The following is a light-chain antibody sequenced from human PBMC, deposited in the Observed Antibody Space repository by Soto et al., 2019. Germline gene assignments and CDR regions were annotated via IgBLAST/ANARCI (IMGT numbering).Light chain of an antibody. CDR3: SSYTSSSTLGYV. CDR1: SSDGGGYNY. Sequence: QSALTQPASVSGSPGQSLTISCTGNSSDGGGYNYVSWYQQHPGKAPKLMIYDVSNRPSGVSNRFSGSKSGNTASLTISGLQAEDEADYYCSSYTSSSTLGYVFGTGTKVTVL. V-gene: IGLV2-14*01. CDR2: DVS. J-gene: IGLJ1*01.